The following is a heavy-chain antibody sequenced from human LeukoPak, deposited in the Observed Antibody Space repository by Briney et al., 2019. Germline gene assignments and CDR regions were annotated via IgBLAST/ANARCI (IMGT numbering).Heavy chain of an antibody. D-gene: IGHD2-15*01. Sequence: SETLSLTCTVSGGSIDSRSYYWDWIRQAPGKGLEWIGTIYHSGSTEYNPSLKSRVAIFVDTSKNQFSLILHSVADADTAVYYCARRSEFDNTHYHYFDYWGQGALVTVSS. J-gene: IGHJ4*02. CDR3: ARRSEFDNTHYHYFDY. V-gene: IGHV4-39*01. CDR2: IYHSGST. CDR1: GGSIDSRSYY.